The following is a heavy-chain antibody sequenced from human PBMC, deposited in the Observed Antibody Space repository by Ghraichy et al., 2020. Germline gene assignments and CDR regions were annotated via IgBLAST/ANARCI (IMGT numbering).Heavy chain of an antibody. V-gene: IGHV4-39*01. CDR2: IYYSGST. CDR1: GGSISSSSYY. Sequence: SETLSLTCTVSGGSISSSSYYWGWIRQPPGKGLEWIGSIYYSGSTYYNPSLKSRVTISVDTSKNQFSLKLSSVTAADTAVYYCARQVLGPFDYWGQGTLVTVSS. CDR3: ARQVLGPFDY. J-gene: IGHJ4*02.